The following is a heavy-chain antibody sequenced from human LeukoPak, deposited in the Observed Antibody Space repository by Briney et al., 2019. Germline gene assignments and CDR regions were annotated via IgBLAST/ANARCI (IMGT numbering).Heavy chain of an antibody. CDR2: IIPIFGTA. V-gene: IGHV1-69*01. D-gene: IGHD3-22*01. CDR3: ARVRYYYDSSGLLPHYFDY. Sequence: SVKVSCKASGGTFSSYAISWVRQAPGQGLEWMGGIIPIFGTANYAQKFQGRVTVTADESTSTAYMELSSLRSEDTAVYYCARVRYYYDSSGLLPHYFDYWGQGTLVTVSS. CDR1: GGTFSSYA. J-gene: IGHJ4*02.